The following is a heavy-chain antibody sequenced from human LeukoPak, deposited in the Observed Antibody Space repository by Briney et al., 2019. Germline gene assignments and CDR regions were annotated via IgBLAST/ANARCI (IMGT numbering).Heavy chain of an antibody. Sequence: ASVKVSCKASGYTFTGYYMHWVRQAPGQGLEWMGWINPNSGGTNYAQKFQGGVTMTRDASISTAYMELSRLRSDDTAVYYCARGQGVAARLQHWGQGTLVTVSS. V-gene: IGHV1-2*02. D-gene: IGHD6-19*01. J-gene: IGHJ1*01. CDR1: GYTFTGYY. CDR2: INPNSGGT. CDR3: ARGQGVAARLQH.